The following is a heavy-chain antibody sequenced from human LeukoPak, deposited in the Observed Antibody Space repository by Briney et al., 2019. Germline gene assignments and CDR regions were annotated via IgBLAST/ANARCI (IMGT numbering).Heavy chain of an antibody. V-gene: IGHV4-31*03. Sequence: SQTLSLTCTVSGSSISSGGYYWSWIRQHPGQGLEWIGYIYYSGSTYSTPSIKGRVTISVYTSKNQFSLKLSSVTAADTAVYYWASYYYDSSGYFRSGAFDIWGQGAMVTVSS. CDR2: IYYSGST. CDR3: ASYYYDSSGYFRSGAFDI. D-gene: IGHD3-22*01. J-gene: IGHJ3*02. CDR1: GSSISSGGYY.